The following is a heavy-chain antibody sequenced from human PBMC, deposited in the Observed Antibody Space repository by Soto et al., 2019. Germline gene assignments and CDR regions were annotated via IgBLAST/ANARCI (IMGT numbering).Heavy chain of an antibody. CDR1: GFTFSSYG. CDR2: IWYDGSNK. Sequence: GGSLRLSCAASGFTFSSYGMHWVRQAPGKGLEWVAVIWYDGSNKYYADSVKGRFTISRDNSKNTLYLQMNSLRAEDTAVYYCARDLHYGSGGAFDIWGQGTMVTVSS. V-gene: IGHV3-33*01. CDR3: ARDLHYGSGGAFDI. J-gene: IGHJ3*02. D-gene: IGHD3-10*01.